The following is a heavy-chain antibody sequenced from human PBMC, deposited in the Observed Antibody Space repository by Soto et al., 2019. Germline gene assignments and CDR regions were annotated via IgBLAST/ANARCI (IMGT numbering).Heavy chain of an antibody. J-gene: IGHJ6*02. CDR3: AFQFGGFIVTGYYGMDV. CDR2: IIPIFGTA. Sequence: QVQLVQSGAEVKKPGSSVKVSCKASGGTFSSYAISWVRQAPGQGLEWMGGIIPIFGTANYAQKFQGRVTITADESTSTAYMELSSLRSEDTAVYYCAFQFGGFIVTGYYGMDVWGQGTTVTVSS. D-gene: IGHD3-16*02. V-gene: IGHV1-69*01. CDR1: GGTFSSYA.